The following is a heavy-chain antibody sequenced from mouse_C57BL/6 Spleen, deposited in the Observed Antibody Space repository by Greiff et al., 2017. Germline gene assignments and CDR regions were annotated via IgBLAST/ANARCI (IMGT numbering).Heavy chain of an antibody. D-gene: IGHD3-1*01. CDR1: GYTFTEYT. CDR3: ARHEEGFYYFDY. CDR2: FYPGSGSI. Sequence: VQLQQSGAELVKPGASVKLSCKASGYTFTEYTIHWVKQRSGQVLEWIGWFYPGSGSIKYNEKFKDKATLPSYKSSSTVYMELSRWTSEDSAVYFCARHEEGFYYFDYWGQGTTLTVSS. J-gene: IGHJ2*01. V-gene: IGHV1-62-2*01.